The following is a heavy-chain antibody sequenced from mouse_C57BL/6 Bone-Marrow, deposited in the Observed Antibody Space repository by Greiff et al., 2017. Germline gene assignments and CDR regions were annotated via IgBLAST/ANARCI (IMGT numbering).Heavy chain of an antibody. D-gene: IGHD1-1*01. CDR3: ARIGRDYYGSSPHYYAMDY. V-gene: IGHV8-8*01. CDR1: GFSLSTFGMG. Sequence: QVTLKVSGPGILQPSQTLSLTCSFSGFSLSTFGMGVGWIRQPSGKGLEWLAHIWWDDEKYYNPALKSRLTISKDTSKNQVFLKIANVDTADTATYYCARIGRDYYGSSPHYYAMDYWGQGTSVTVSS. J-gene: IGHJ4*01. CDR2: IWWDDEK.